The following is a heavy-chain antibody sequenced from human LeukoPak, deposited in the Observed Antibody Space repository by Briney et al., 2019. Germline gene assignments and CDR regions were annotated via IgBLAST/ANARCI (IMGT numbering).Heavy chain of an antibody. CDR1: GFAFSSYS. V-gene: IGHV3-48*02. CDR2: ISRSSSIL. D-gene: IGHD6-13*01. J-gene: IGHJ4*02. CDR3: ARDHSSSWTFDY. Sequence: GGPLRLSCAASGFAFSSYSMNWVRLAPGKGLEWVSYISRSSSILYYADSVKGRFTISRDNAKNSLYLQMNSLRDEDTAVYYCARDHSSSWTFDYWGQGTLVTVSS.